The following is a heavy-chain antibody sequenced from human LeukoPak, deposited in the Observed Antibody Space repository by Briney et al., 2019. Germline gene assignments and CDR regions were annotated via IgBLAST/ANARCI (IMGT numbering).Heavy chain of an antibody. CDR1: GGSVSSNACY. V-gene: IGHV4-39*01. Sequence: SETLSLTCTVSGGSVSSNACYWGWIRQSPGKGLEWIAISSYSGRTYYHPSLKSRVTISLDTSSNQFSLKLTSVTAADTAVYYCARSTRRYGSSDYSDYWGQGTLVTVSS. CDR3: ARSTRRYGSSDYSDY. J-gene: IGHJ4*02. CDR2: SSYSGRT. D-gene: IGHD3-10*01.